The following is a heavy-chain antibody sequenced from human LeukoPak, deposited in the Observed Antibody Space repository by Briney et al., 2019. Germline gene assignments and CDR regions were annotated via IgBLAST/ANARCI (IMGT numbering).Heavy chain of an antibody. Sequence: ASVKVSCKASGYTFTSYGISWVRQAPGQGLEWMGWISVYKGNTNYAQKLQGRVTMTTDTSTSTAYMELRSLRSDDTAVYYCARDDRGEQLDYWGQGTLVTVSS. CDR1: GYTFTSYG. D-gene: IGHD6-6*01. CDR2: ISVYKGNT. CDR3: ARDDRGEQLDY. J-gene: IGHJ4*02. V-gene: IGHV1-18*01.